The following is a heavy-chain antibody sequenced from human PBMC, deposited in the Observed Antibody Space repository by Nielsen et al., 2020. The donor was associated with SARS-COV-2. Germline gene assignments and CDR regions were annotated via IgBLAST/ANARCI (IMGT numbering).Heavy chain of an antibody. CDR3: ARLWDDGYYFDTGPYDN. Sequence: GGSLRLSCATSGITFSSYSMNWVRQAPGKGLEWISYISISSSTIDYADSVKGRFTISRDNAKNSLYLQMNDLRAEDTAVYYCARLWDDGYYFDTGPYDNWAQGTLVTVSS. D-gene: IGHD3-22*01. J-gene: IGHJ4*02. CDR1: GITFSSYS. CDR2: ISISSSTI. V-gene: IGHV3-48*01.